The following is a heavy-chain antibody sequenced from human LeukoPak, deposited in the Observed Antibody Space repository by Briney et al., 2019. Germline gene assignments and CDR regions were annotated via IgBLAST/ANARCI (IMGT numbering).Heavy chain of an antibody. V-gene: IGHV3-23*01. CDR2: FDTGFGT. J-gene: IGHJ4*02. Sequence: GGSLRLSCAASGLTFSTASLHWVRQAPGRGLEWVSAFDTGFGTYYPDSLKGRFTISRDNSKNTLFLQMNSLRAEDTAVYYCARSSGWWSLDYWGQGTLVTVSS. CDR1: GLTFSTAS. D-gene: IGHD6-19*01. CDR3: ARSSGWWSLDY.